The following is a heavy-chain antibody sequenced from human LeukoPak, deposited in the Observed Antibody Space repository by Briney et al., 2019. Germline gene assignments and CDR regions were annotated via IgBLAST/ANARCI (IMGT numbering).Heavy chain of an antibody. V-gene: IGHV6-1*01. CDR2: TYYRSKWYN. CDR1: GDSVSSNSAA. J-gene: IGHJ3*02. CDR3: ASPLLGYYGSGPDAFDI. D-gene: IGHD3-10*01. Sequence: SQTLSLTCAISGDSVSSNSAAWNWIRQSPSRGLEWLGRTYYRSKWYNDYAVSVKSRITINPGTSKNQFSLQLNSVTPEDTAVYYCASPLLGYYGSGPDAFDIWGQGTMVTVSS.